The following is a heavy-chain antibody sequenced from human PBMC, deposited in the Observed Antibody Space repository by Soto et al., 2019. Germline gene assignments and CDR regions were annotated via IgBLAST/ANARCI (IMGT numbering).Heavy chain of an antibody. CDR3: ARDPRYCSSTSCYEFPWFDP. V-gene: IGHV1-69*04. CDR2: IIPILGIA. J-gene: IGHJ5*02. D-gene: IGHD2-2*01. CDR1: GGTFSSYT. Sequence: GASVKVSCKASGGTFSSYTISWVRQAPGQGLEWMGRIIPILGIANYAQKFQGRVTITADKSTSTAYMELSSLRSEDTAVYYCARDPRYCSSTSCYEFPWFDPWGQGTLVTVS.